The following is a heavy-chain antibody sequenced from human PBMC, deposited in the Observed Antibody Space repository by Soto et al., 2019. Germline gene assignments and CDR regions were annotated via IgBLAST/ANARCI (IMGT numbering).Heavy chain of an antibody. CDR2: ISWNSGSI. J-gene: IGHJ4*02. Sequence: GGSLRLSCAASGFTFDDYAMHWVRQAPGKGLEWVSGISWNSGSIGYADSVKGRFTISRDNAKNSLYLQMNSLRAEDTALYYCAKDVGSYDYIWGSYRSSFDYWGQGTLVTVS. V-gene: IGHV3-9*01. CDR3: AKDVGSYDYIWGSYRSSFDY. D-gene: IGHD3-16*02. CDR1: GFTFDDYA.